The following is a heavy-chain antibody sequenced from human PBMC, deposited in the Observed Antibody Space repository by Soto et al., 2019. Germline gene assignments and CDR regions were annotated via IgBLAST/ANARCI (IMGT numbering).Heavy chain of an antibody. CDR3: ARGVGSSPPQY. V-gene: IGHV4-59*02. J-gene: IGHJ4*02. Sequence: QVQLQESGQGQVKPSETLSLTCTISGGSVSVYYWSWIRQSTGQGLEWIGYIYASGSPYYNPSLRSRLTISADTSKNQISLKLTSPTAADTAVYYCARGVGSSPPQYWGRGTLVTVSS. D-gene: IGHD1-26*01. CDR2: IYASGSP. CDR1: GGSVSVYY.